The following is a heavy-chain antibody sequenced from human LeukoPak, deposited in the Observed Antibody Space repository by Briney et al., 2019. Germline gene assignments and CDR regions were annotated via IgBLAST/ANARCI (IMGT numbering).Heavy chain of an antibody. CDR3: ARDGDYGGTDFDS. CDR1: GFTFSTYT. D-gene: IGHD4-23*01. J-gene: IGHJ4*02. Sequence: PGGSPRLSCAASGFTFSTYTMNWVRQAPGKGPEWVSYISSSSTYIYYADSVKGRFTISRDNAKNSLYLQMNNLRAEDTAMYYCARDGDYGGTDFDSWGQGTLVTVSS. V-gene: IGHV3-21*01. CDR2: ISSSSTYI.